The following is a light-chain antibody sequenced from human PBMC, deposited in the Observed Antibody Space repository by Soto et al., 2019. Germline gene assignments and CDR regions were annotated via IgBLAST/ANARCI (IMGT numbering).Light chain of an antibody. CDR3: QTWGTGFRV. V-gene: IGLV4-69*01. CDR1: GGHSTYA. Sequence: QPVLTQSPSASASLGASVKLTCTLSGGHSTYAIAWHQQQPEKGPRFLMNLDSAGRHSKGDEIPDRFSGSSSGAERYLTISSLQSEDEADYYCQTWGTGFRVFGGGTKLTVL. CDR2: LDSAGRH. J-gene: IGLJ3*02.